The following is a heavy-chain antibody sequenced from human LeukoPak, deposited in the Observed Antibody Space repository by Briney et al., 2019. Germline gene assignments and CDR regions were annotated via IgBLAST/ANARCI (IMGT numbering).Heavy chain of an antibody. V-gene: IGHV3-23*01. D-gene: IGHD5-18*01. J-gene: IGHJ4*02. Sequence: GGSLRLSCAASGFTFGNYAMTWVRQAPGKGLEWVSSISTYGGNTYYAASVKGRFIVSRDTSKNTLYLQMNSLRAEDTAVYYCAKDPLNTLMVSPTFDYWGQGTLVTVSS. CDR2: ISTYGGNT. CDR1: GFTFGNYA. CDR3: AKDPLNTLMVSPTFDY.